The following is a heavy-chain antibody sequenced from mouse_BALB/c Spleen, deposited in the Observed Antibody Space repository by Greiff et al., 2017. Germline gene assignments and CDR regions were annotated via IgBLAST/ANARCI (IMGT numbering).Heavy chain of an antibody. Sequence: QVQLQQSGPGLVAPSQSLSITCTVSGFSLTSYGVHWVRQPPGKGLEWLGVIWAGGSTNYNSALMSRLSISKDNSKSQVFLKMNSLQTDDTAMYYCAWDSSGLYFDYWAKAPLSQSPQ. J-gene: IGHJ2*01. D-gene: IGHD3-1*01. CDR1: GFSLTSYG. CDR3: AWDSSGLYFDY. CDR2: IWAGGST. V-gene: IGHV2-9*02.